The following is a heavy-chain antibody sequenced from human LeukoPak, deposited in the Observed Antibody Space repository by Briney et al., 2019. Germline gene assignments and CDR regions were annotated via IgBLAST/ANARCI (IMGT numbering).Heavy chain of an antibody. Sequence: SETLSLTCNVSRGSITSYSWTWIRQPVGKGLEWIGRIFVDGRTNYNPSLKSRVTLSIDTSKNQFSLKLSSVTAADTAVYYCARNSVGATPPDYFQHWGQGTLVTVSS. CDR2: IFVDGRT. CDR1: RGSITSYS. V-gene: IGHV4-4*07. J-gene: IGHJ1*01. CDR3: ARNSVGATPPDYFQH. D-gene: IGHD1-26*01.